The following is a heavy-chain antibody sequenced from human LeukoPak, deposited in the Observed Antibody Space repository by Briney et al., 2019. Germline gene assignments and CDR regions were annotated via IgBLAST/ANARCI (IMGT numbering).Heavy chain of an antibody. CDR2: ISSSSSYI. CDR1: GFTFSSYS. D-gene: IGHD4-23*01. V-gene: IGHV3-21*01. J-gene: IGHJ5*02. Sequence: GGSLRLSCAASGFTFSSYSMNWVRQAPGKGLEWVSSISSSSSYIYYADSVKGRFTISRDNAKNSLYLQMNSLRAEDTAVYYCARTGGRWYGWFDPWGQGTLVTVSS. CDR3: ARTGGRWYGWFDP.